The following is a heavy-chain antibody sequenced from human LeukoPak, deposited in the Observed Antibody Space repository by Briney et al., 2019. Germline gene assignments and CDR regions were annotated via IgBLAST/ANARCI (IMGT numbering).Heavy chain of an antibody. Sequence: PSETLSLTCAVSGVSITTYFWTWVRQPPGKGLEWIGYVHYSESSNYNPSLKSRVTMSLDTSKNQISLRLASVTAADTAVYYCARHKDYGDYFDYWGLGTPVTVSS. D-gene: IGHD4-17*01. J-gene: IGHJ4*02. CDR1: GVSITTYF. CDR2: VHYSESS. CDR3: ARHKDYGDYFDY. V-gene: IGHV4-59*08.